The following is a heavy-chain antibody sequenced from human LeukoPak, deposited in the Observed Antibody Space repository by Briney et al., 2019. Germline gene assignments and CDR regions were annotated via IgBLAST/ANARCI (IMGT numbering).Heavy chain of an antibody. CDR3: ARAPGPGIAVTGYYFDY. J-gene: IGHJ4*02. V-gene: IGHV3-53*01. CDR1: GITVSTNY. Sequence: PGGSLRLSCAASGITVSTNYMSWVRQAPRKGLEWVSIIYSGGGTYYADSVKGRFTISRENSKNTLYLQMDSLRAEDTAVYYCARAPGPGIAVTGYYFDYWGQGTLVTVSS. CDR2: IYSGGGT. D-gene: IGHD6-19*01.